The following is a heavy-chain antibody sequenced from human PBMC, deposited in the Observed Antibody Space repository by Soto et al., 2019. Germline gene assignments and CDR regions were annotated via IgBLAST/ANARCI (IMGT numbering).Heavy chain of an antibody. D-gene: IGHD3-22*01. V-gene: IGHV4-31*03. J-gene: IGHJ4*02. CDR2: IYYSGST. CDR1: GGSISSGGYY. Sequence: KASETLSLTCTVSGGSISSGGYYWSWIRQHPGKVLEWIGYIYYSGSTYYNPSLKSRVTISVDTSKNQFSLKLSSVTAADTAVYYCASQTSNYYDSSGYYFDYWGQGTLVTVSS. CDR3: ASQTSNYYDSSGYYFDY.